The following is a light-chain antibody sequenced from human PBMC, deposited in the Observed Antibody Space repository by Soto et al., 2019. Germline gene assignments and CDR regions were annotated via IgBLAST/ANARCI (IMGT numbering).Light chain of an antibody. J-gene: IGLJ2*01. V-gene: IGLV6-57*04. CDR1: GGSIASNH. CDR3: QSYDSDSVV. Sequence: NFMLTQPHSVSESPGKTVTISCTRSGGSIASNHVQWYQQRPGSAPTTVIYKNDQRPSGVPDRFSGSINSSTNSASLSISGLKTEEEADFYCQSYDSDSVVFGGGTKITVL. CDR2: KND.